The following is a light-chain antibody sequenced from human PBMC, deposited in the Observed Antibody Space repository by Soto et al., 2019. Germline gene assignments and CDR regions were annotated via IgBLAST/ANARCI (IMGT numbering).Light chain of an antibody. Sequence: DIQMTQSPSSLSASVGDRVTITCRASQSISSYLNWYQQKPGKAPNLLIHAAFNLQSGVPSRFSGSGSGTDFTLTISSLQPEDFATYYCQQVYRMPPTFGQGTKVDIK. V-gene: IGKV1-39*01. CDR2: AAF. J-gene: IGKJ1*01. CDR1: QSISSY. CDR3: QQVYRMPPT.